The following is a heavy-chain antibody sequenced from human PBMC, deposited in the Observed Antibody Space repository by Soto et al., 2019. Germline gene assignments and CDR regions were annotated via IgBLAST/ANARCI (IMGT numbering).Heavy chain of an antibody. CDR2: IYYSGST. D-gene: IGHD4-4*01. CDR3: ARLRIPHDFSNPRIYYYYYMDV. Sequence: PSETLSLTCXVSGGSISSSSYYWGWIRQPPGKGLEWIGSIYYSGSTYYNPSLKSRVTISVDTSKNQFSLKLSSVTAADTAVYYCARLRIPHDFSNPRIYYYYYMDVWGKGTTVTVSS. V-gene: IGHV4-39*01. CDR1: GGSISSSSYY. J-gene: IGHJ6*03.